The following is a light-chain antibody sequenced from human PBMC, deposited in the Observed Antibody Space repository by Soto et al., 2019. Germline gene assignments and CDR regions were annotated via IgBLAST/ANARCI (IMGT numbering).Light chain of an antibody. V-gene: IGKV1-5*01. CDR1: QSISVS. CDR3: QQYKSYLWT. J-gene: IGKJ1*01. Sequence: DMQMTQSPSTLAASVGDRVTITCWASQSISVSLAWYQQKPGKAPKFLIYDASTLESGVPSRFSGSGSGTEFTLTISSLQPDDFATYYCQQYKSYLWTFGQGTKV. CDR2: DAS.